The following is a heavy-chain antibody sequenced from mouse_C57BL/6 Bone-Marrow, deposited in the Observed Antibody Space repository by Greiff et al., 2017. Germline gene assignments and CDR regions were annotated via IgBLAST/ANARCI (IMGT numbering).Heavy chain of an antibody. D-gene: IGHD2-5*01. V-gene: IGHV1-55*01. CDR2: IYPGSGST. CDR3: ARPYYSNDWYFDV. J-gene: IGHJ1*03. CDR1: GYTFTRYW. Sequence: VQLQQPGAELVKPGASVKMSCKASGYTFTRYWITWVKQRPGQGLEWIGDIYPGSGSTNYNEKFKSKATLAVDTSSSTAYMQLSSLTSEDSAVYYCARPYYSNDWYFDVWGTGTTVTVSS.